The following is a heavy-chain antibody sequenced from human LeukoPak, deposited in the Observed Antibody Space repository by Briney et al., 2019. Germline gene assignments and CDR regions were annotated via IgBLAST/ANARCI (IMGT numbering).Heavy chain of an antibody. CDR2: INDRGGRT. D-gene: IGHD2-21*02. J-gene: IGHJ4*02. V-gene: IGHV3-64*02. Sequence: GGSLRLSCAASGFTFSSYSMHWVRQAPGKGLGYVSAINDRGGRTYYAESVEGRFTISRDNSKNTMYLQMGSLRVDDMAVYYCARVGDNNFFDYWGQGTLVTVSS. CDR3: ARVGDNNFFDY. CDR1: GFTFSSYS.